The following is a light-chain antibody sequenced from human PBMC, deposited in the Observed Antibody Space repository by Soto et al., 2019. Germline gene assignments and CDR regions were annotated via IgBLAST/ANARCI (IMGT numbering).Light chain of an antibody. J-gene: IGLJ1*01. CDR2: RST. V-gene: IGLV1-40*01. CDR3: QSYDTTLSRV. CDR1: SFNIGVHY. Sequence: SVLTQPPSASGTPGQRVTISCSGSSFNIGVHYVYWYQQLPGSPPKLIIQRSTTRPSGVPDRFSGSRSGASASLAITGLQGEDEADYYCQSYDTTLSRVFGSGTKVTVL.